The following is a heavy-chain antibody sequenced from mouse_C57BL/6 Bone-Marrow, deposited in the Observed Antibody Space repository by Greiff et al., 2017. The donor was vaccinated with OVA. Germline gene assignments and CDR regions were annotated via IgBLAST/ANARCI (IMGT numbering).Heavy chain of an antibody. CDR3: AGRGTDLDY. V-gene: IGHV1-26*01. CDR1: GYTFTDYY. D-gene: IGHD3-3*01. Sequence: VQLQQSGPELVKPGASVKISCKASGYTFTDYYMNWVKQSHGKSLEWIGDINPNNGGTSYNQKFKGKATLTVDKSSSTAYMELRSLTSEDSAVYYCAGRGTDLDYWGQGTTLTVSS. J-gene: IGHJ2*01. CDR2: INPNNGGT.